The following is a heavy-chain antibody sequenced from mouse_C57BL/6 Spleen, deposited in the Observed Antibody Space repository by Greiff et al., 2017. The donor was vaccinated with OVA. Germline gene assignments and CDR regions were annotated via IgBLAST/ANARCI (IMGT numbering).Heavy chain of an antibody. CDR2: IYPGSGST. J-gene: IGHJ3*01. Sequence: QVQLQQPGAELVKPGASVKMSCKASGYTFTSYWITWVKQRPGQGLEWIGDIYPGSGSTNYNEKFKSKATLTVDKSSSNAYMQLSGLTSEDSAVYYCARSGTGAWFAYWGQGTLVTVSA. V-gene: IGHV1-55*01. CDR1: GYTFTSYW. CDR3: ARSGTGAWFAY. D-gene: IGHD3-3*01.